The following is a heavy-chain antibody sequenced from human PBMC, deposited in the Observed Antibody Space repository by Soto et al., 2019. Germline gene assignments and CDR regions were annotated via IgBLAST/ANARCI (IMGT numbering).Heavy chain of an antibody. Sequence: EVQLLESGGGLVQPGGSLRLSCAASGFTFSSYAMSWVRQAPGQGLEWVSASSGSGGSTYYADSVKGRFTISRDNSKNALYLQVTSLRGEDTAVYYCANTVSGFDYWGQGTLVNVSS. CDR1: GFTFSSYA. V-gene: IGHV3-23*01. J-gene: IGHJ4*02. CDR3: ANTVSGFDY. CDR2: SSGSGGST. D-gene: IGHD4-17*01.